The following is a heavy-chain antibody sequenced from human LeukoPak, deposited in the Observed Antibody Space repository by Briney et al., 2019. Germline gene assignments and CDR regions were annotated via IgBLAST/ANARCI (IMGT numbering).Heavy chain of an antibody. CDR2: IRYDGSNK. J-gene: IGHJ3*02. D-gene: IGHD3-10*01. V-gene: IGHV3-30*02. Sequence: GGSLRLSCAASGFTFSSYSMNWVRQAPGKGLEWVAFIRYDGSNKYYADSVKGRFTISRDNSKNTLYLQMNSLRAEDTAVYYCAKDSTLYYYGSGSSGAFDIWGQETMVTVSS. CDR1: GFTFSSYS. CDR3: AKDSTLYYYGSGSSGAFDI.